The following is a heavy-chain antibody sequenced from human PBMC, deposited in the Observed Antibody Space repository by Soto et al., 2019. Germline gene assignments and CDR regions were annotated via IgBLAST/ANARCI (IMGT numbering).Heavy chain of an antibody. V-gene: IGHV1-46*03. D-gene: IGHD2-2*01. CDR1: GFTFTSYY. CDR3: AMRSTEGAYYYMDV. J-gene: IGHJ6*03. Sequence: ASVKVSCKASGFTFTSYYVHWARQAPGQGLEWMGIINPAGGTTTYAQSFQGRVTMTRDTSTSTVYMELSSLRSEDTAVYYCAMRSTEGAYYYMDVWGKGTTVTVSS. CDR2: INPAGGTT.